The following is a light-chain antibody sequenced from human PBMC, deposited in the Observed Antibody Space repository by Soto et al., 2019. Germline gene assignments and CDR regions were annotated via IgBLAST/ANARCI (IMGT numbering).Light chain of an antibody. CDR3: QQYGSSPWT. CDR1: QSVSSNY. V-gene: IGKV3-20*01. J-gene: IGKJ1*01. Sequence: EIVLTQSPGTLSLSPGERATLSCRASQSVSSNYLAWYQQKTGQTPRLLIYIASSRAPGIPDRFSGSGSGTHFTLTISRVEPADFAVYYCQQYGSSPWTFGQGTKVEIK. CDR2: IAS.